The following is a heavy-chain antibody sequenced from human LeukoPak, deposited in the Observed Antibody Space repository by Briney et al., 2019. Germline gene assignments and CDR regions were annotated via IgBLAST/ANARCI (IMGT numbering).Heavy chain of an antibody. D-gene: IGHD5-12*01. V-gene: IGHV3-30*02. CDR2: IRYDGSNK. J-gene: IGHJ5*02. CDR3: AKDTSRWLRLFRFDP. Sequence: GGSLRLSCAASGFTFSSYGMHWVRQAPGKGLEWVAFIRYDGSNKYYADSVKGRFTISRDNSKNTLYLQMNSLRAEDTAVYYCAKDTSRWLRLFRFDPWGQGTLVTVSS. CDR1: GFTFSSYG.